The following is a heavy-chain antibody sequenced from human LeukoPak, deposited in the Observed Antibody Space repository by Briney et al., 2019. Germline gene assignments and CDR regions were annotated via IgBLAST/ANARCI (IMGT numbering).Heavy chain of an antibody. D-gene: IGHD5-18*01. CDR2: MRSSGRT. J-gene: IGHJ6*03. Sequence: SETLSLTCTVSGASISSGSYYWPWIRQPAGKGLEWIGRMRSSGRTSYSPSLKSRVTISVDTSKNQFSLKLSSVTAADTAVYYCARGLRGYSYGYVPWELSYYMDVWGKGTTVTISS. CDR1: GASISSGSYY. CDR3: ARGLRGYSYGYVPWELSYYMDV. V-gene: IGHV4-61*02.